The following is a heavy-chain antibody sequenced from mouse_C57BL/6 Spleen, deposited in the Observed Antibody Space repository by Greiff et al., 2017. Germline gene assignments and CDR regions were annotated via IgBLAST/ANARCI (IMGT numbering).Heavy chain of an antibody. V-gene: IGHV1-64*01. CDR2: IHPNSGST. CDR1: GYTFTSYW. D-gene: IGHD2-4*01. Sequence: QVQLQQPGAELVKPGASVKLSCKASGYTFTSYWMHWVKQRPGQGLEWIGMIHPNSGSTNYNEKFKSKATLTVDKSSSTAYMQLSSLTSEDSAVYYCARGEGYDYDGAMDYWGQGTSVTVSS. CDR3: ARGEGYDYDGAMDY. J-gene: IGHJ4*01.